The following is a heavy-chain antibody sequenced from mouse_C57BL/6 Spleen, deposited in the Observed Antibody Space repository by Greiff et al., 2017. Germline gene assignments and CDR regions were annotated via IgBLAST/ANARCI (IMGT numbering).Heavy chain of an antibody. CDR2: GQGLEWIG. D-gene: IGHD1-1*01. V-gene: IGHV1-87*01. CDR1: YTFSRRVH. CDR3: SEDSAVDYCARRGGSSYWYFDV. Sequence: QVHVKQSGPELARPWASVKISCQAFYTFSRRVHFAIRDTNYWMQWVKQRPGQGLEWIGAIYPGNGDTSYNQKFKGKATLTVDQSSSTAYMQLNSLTSEDSAVDYCARRGGSSYWYFDVWGTGTTVTVSS. J-gene: IGHJ1*03.